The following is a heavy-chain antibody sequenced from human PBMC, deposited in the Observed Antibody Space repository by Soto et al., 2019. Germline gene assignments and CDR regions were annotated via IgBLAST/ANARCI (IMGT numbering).Heavy chain of an antibody. CDR1: GGSISSSGYY. CDR3: ALDRGGYYHFDH. V-gene: IGHV4-31*03. D-gene: IGHD3-22*01. CDR2: VYYSGST. Sequence: QVQLQESGPGLVKPSQTLSLTCSVSGGSISSSGYYCTWIRQHPGRGLEWIGYVYYSGSTYYNPSLKSRVTISVDTSRNQFSLNLRSVTAADTAVYYSALDRGGYYHFDHWGQGTLVTVSS. J-gene: IGHJ4*02.